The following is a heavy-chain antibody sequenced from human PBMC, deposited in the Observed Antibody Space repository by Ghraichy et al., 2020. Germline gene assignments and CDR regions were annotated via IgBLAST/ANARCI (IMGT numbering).Heavy chain of an antibody. Sequence: GGSLRLSCAASGFTFSSYGMHWVRQAPGKGLEWVAFIRYDGSNKYYADSVKGRFTISRDNSKNTLYLQMNSLRAEDTAVYYCAMAKTVRVQHPYGMDVWGQGTTVTVSS. D-gene: IGHD3-10*01. CDR1: GFTFSSYG. V-gene: IGHV3-30*02. J-gene: IGHJ6*02. CDR3: AMAKTVRVQHPYGMDV. CDR2: IRYDGSNK.